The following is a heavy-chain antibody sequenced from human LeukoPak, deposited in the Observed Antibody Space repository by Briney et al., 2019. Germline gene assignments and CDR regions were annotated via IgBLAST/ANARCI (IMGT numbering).Heavy chain of an antibody. V-gene: IGHV3-9*01. D-gene: IGHD6-13*01. CDR3: AKIGSSSWSELDY. J-gene: IGHJ4*02. CDR1: GFTFDDYA. CDR2: ISWNSGSI. Sequence: GGSLRLSCAASGFTFDDYAMHWVRQAPGKGLEWVSGISWNSGSIGYADSVKGQFTISRDNSKNTLYLQMNSLRAEDTAVYYCAKIGSSSWSELDYWGQGTLVTVSS.